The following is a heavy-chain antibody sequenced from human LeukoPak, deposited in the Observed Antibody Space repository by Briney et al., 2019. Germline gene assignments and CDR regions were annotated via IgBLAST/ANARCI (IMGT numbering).Heavy chain of an antibody. CDR1: GFTVSSNS. CDR3: AKARYGDSVEFFDY. J-gene: IGHJ4*02. D-gene: IGHD4-17*01. CDR2: IYSDNT. V-gene: IGHV3-66*03. Sequence: GGSLRLSCTVSGFTVSSNSMSWVRQAPGKGLEWVSFIYSDNTHYSDSVKGRFTISRDNSKNTLYLQMNSLRTEDTAVFYCAKARYGDSVEFFDYWGQGTLVTVSS.